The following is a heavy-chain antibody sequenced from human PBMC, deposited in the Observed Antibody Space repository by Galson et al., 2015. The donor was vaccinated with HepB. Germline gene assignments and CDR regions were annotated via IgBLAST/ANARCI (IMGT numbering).Heavy chain of an antibody. CDR3: ARGRLVATHPSAFPSKTKAWFDP. J-gene: IGHJ5*02. CDR1: GYTFSSYG. D-gene: IGHD2-15*01. CDR2: ISANNGNI. V-gene: IGHV1-18*01. Sequence: SVKVSCKASGYTFSSYGISWLRQPPGQGLEWMGWISANNGNINYPQKFKGRVIITTDTSTSTSYMELRILISDDTAVYYCARGRLVATHPSAFPSKTKAWFDPWGQGTLVTVSS.